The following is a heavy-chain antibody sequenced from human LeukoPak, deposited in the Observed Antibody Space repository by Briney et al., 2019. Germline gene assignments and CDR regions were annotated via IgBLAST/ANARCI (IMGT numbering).Heavy chain of an antibody. CDR2: IIPILGIA. J-gene: IGHJ6*02. CDR1: GGTFSSYA. V-gene: IGHV1-69*04. CDR3: ARDPRITIFGVVTNYYYYGMDV. Sequence: ASVKVSCKASGGTFSSYAISWVRQAPGQGLEWMGRIIPILGIANYARKFQGRVTITADKSTSTAYMELSSLRSEDTAVYYCARDPRITIFGVVTNYYYYGMDVWGQGTTVTVSS. D-gene: IGHD3-3*01.